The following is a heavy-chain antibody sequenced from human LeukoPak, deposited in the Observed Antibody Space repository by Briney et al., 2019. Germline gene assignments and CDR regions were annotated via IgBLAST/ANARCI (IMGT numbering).Heavy chain of an antibody. Sequence: ASVHVSCKASGYTFTGYYMHWVRQPPGQGLEWMGWINPNSGGTNYAQKFHGRVTMNRDTSISTDYMELSRLRPDDTAVYDCAREKDIVVVPAANWFDPWGQGTLVTVSS. CDR2: INPNSGGT. D-gene: IGHD2-2*01. CDR3: AREKDIVVVPAANWFDP. CDR1: GYTFTGYY. V-gene: IGHV1-2*02. J-gene: IGHJ5*02.